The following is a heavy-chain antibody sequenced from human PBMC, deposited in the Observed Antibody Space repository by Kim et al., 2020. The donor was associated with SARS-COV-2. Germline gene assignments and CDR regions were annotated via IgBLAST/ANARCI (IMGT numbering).Heavy chain of an antibody. CDR2: ISWNSGSI. Sequence: GGSLRLSCAASGFTFDDYAMHWVRQAPGKGLEWVSGISWNSGSIGYADSVKGRFTISRDNAKNSLYLQMNSLRAEDTALYYCATLGALPDYGDYGYYYYGMDVWGQGTTVTVSS. J-gene: IGHJ6*02. V-gene: IGHV3-9*01. CDR1: GFTFDDYA. CDR3: ATLGALPDYGDYGYYYYGMDV. D-gene: IGHD4-17*01.